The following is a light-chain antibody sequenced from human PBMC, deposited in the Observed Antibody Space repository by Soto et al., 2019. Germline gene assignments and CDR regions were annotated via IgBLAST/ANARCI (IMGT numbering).Light chain of an antibody. CDR1: QGINYY. CDR2: AAS. V-gene: IGKV1-27*01. CDR3: QNYNSAPRT. Sequence: DIQMTQSPSSLSASVGDRVTITCRASQGINYYLAWYQQRPGKVPKLLIHAASTLQSGVPSRFSGSGSGTDFTLTISSLQPEDVATYYCQNYNSAPRTFGQGTKVEIK. J-gene: IGKJ1*01.